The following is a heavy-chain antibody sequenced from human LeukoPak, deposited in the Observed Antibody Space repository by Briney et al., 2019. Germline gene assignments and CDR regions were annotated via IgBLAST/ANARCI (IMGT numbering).Heavy chain of an antibody. J-gene: IGHJ4*02. V-gene: IGHV3-74*01. D-gene: IGHD1-26*01. CDR2: INSDGSMI. Sequence: GESLRLSCAASGFTFSSSWVHWVRQAPGKGLVWVSRINSDGSMIDYADSVKGRFTISRDNAKNTLYLQMNSLRGDDTAVYYCARAGYYRFDYWGQGTLVTVSS. CDR3: ARAGYYRFDY. CDR1: GFTFSSSW.